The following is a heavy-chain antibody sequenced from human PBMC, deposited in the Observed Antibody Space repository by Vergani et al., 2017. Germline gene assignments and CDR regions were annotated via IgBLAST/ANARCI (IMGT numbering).Heavy chain of an antibody. CDR1: GGSISSGGYS. V-gene: IGHV4-30-2*05. J-gene: IGHJ5*02. CDR2: IYYSGST. CDR3: ARVPYYYGSGSYYTPLGWFDP. D-gene: IGHD3-10*01. Sequence: QLQLQESGSGLVKPSQTLSLTCAVSGGSISSGGYSWSWIRQPPGKGLEWIGYIYYSGSTYYNPSLKSRVTISVDTSKNQFSLKLSSVTAADTAVYYCARVPYYYGSGSYYTPLGWFDPWGQGTLVTVSS.